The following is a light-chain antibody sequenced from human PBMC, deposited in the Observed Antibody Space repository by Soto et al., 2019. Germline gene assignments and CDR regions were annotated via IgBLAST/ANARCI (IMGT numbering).Light chain of an antibody. Sequence: QSALTQPAFVSGSPGQSITISCTGTSSDVGGYTYISWYQQHPGKAPKLMIYDVSNRPSGVSNRFSGSKSGNTASLTISGLQAEDEADYYCSSYTSSSTSVFGTGTKLTVL. CDR3: SSYTSSSTSV. J-gene: IGLJ1*01. CDR1: SSDVGGYTY. CDR2: DVS. V-gene: IGLV2-14*01.